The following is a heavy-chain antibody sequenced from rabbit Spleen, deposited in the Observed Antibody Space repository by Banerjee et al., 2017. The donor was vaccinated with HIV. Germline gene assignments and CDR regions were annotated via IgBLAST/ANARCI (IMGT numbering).Heavy chain of an antibody. CDR2: IDTNDGDT. Sequence: QSLEESGGDLVKPGASLTLTCTASGFTFSIYWICWVRQAPGKGLEWTACIDTNDGDTDYANWPKGRFTISKTSSTTVTLQMTSLTAADTATYFCARNYVNAFDPWGQGTLVTVS. CDR1: GFTFSIYW. J-gene: IGHJ2*01. CDR3: ARNYVNAFDP. D-gene: IGHD1-1*01. V-gene: IGHV1S40*01.